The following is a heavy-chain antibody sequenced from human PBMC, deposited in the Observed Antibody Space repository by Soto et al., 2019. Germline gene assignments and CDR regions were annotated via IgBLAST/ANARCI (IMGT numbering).Heavy chain of an antibody. CDR3: ATSGYSSGWYSASTDY. D-gene: IGHD6-19*01. J-gene: IGHJ4*02. CDR1: GFTFDDYA. Sequence: GGSLRLSCAASGFTFDDYAMHWVRQAPGKGLEWVSGISWNSGSIGYADSVKGRFTISRDNAKNSLYLQMNSLRAEDTALYYCATSGYSSGWYSASTDYWGKGTLVTVSS. CDR2: ISWNSGSI. V-gene: IGHV3-9*01.